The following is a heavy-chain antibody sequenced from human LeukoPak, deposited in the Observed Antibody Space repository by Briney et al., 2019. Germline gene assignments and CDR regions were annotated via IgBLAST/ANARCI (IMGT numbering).Heavy chain of an antibody. Sequence: ASVKVSCKASGYTFTSYGISWVRQAPGQGLEWMGWISAYNGNTNYAQKLQGRVTMTTDTSTSTAYMELRSLRSDDTAVYYCARDLLRVLSGSSTPDIWGQGTMVTVSS. CDR1: GYTFTSYG. D-gene: IGHD2-15*01. V-gene: IGHV1-18*01. J-gene: IGHJ3*02. CDR2: ISAYNGNT. CDR3: ARDLLRVLSGSSTPDI.